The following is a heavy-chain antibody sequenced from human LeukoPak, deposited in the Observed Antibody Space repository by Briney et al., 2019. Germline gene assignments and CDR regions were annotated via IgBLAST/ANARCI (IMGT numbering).Heavy chain of an antibody. J-gene: IGHJ2*01. CDR2: IRSKAYGGTT. Sequence: PGRSLRLSCTASGFTFGGYAMSWFRQAPGKGLEWVGFIRSKAYGGTTEYAASAKGRFTISADDSKSIAYLQMNSLKTDDTAVYYCTRVSGSGSVPYWYFDLWGRGTLVTVSS. D-gene: IGHD3-10*01. CDR1: GFTFGGYA. CDR3: TRVSGSGSVPYWYFDL. V-gene: IGHV3-49*03.